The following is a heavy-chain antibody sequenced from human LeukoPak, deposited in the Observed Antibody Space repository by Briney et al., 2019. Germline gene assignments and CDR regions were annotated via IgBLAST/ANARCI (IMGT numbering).Heavy chain of an antibody. CDR2: INTNTGNP. Sequence: GASVKVSCKASGYSFTGYYIHWVRQAPGQGLEWMGWINTNTGNPTYAQGFTGRFVFSLDTSVSTAYLQISSLKAEDTAVYYCARDDGDYSYYYYMEVWGKGTTVTVSS. J-gene: IGHJ6*03. D-gene: IGHD2-21*02. CDR3: ARDDGDYSYYYYMEV. CDR1: GYSFTGYY. V-gene: IGHV7-4-1*02.